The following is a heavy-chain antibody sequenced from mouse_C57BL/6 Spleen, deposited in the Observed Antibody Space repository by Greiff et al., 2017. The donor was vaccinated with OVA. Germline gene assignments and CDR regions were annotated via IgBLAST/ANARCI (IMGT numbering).Heavy chain of an antibody. CDR3: ARDTTVRGGY. D-gene: IGHD1-1*01. CDR1: GYTFTSYG. Sequence: QVQLQQPGAELVKPGASVKLSCKASGYTFTSYGMHWVKQRPGQGLEWIGMIYPNSGSTNYNEKFKSKATLTVDKSSSTAYMQLRSLTSEDSAVYYCARDTTVRGGYWGQGTTLTVSA. CDR2: IYPNSGST. J-gene: IGHJ2*01. V-gene: IGHV1-64*01.